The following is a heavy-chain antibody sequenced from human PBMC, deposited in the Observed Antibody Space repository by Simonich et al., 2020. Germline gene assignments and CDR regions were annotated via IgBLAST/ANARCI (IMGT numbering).Heavy chain of an antibody. J-gene: IGHJ3*02. V-gene: IGHV5-51*01. CDR2: SYPGDYDT. D-gene: IGHD1-1*01. CDR3: ARQLNDFDI. CDR1: GYSFTSYW. Sequence: EVQLVQSGAEVNKPGESLKISCMGSGYSFTSYWIGWVGQMPGKGLEGMGSSYPGDYDTRYSPSFQCQVTISADKSISTAYLQWSSLKASDTAMYYCARQLNDFDIWGQGTMVTVSS.